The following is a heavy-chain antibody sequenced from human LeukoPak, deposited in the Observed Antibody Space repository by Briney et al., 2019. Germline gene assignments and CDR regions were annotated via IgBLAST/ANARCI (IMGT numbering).Heavy chain of an antibody. J-gene: IGHJ4*02. V-gene: IGHV3-21*01. CDR3: ARDHYGSGTYYYKNFDY. Sequence: GGSVRLSCAASGFTFSSYSMNWVRQAPGKGLEWVSSISSSSSYLYYADSVKGRFTISRDNAKNSLYLQMNSLRAEDTAVYFCARDHYGSGTYYYKNFDYWGKRTIVSSSS. CDR2: ISSSSSYL. D-gene: IGHD3-10*01. CDR1: GFTFSSYS.